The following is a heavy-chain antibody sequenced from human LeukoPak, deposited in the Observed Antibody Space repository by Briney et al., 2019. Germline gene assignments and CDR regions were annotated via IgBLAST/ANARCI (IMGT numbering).Heavy chain of an antibody. CDR2: IKQDGSEK. D-gene: IGHD1-1*01. CDR3: ARDREQLERPNYYYYGMDV. V-gene: IGHV3-7*01. J-gene: IGHJ6*02. CDR1: GFTFSSYW. Sequence: PGGSLRLSRAASGFTFSSYWMSWVRQAPGKGLEWVANIKQDGSEKYYVDSVKGRFTISRDNAKNSLYLQMNSLRAEDTAVYYCARDREQLERPNYYYYGMDVWGQGTTVTVSS.